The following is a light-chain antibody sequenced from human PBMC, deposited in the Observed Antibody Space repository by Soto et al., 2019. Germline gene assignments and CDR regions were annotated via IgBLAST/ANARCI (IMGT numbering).Light chain of an antibody. CDR1: QRLLYRSNNKNY. Sequence: DTVMSQSPASLAVSLGGRATINCKSSQRLLYRSNNKNYLAWYQHKAAQPPKLLIYWASTRCSGVPDRFSGSVSGTDVTHTSNNVQAEDVAVYYCQQYYNPPWTFGQVTKVEI. V-gene: IGKV4-1*01. CDR2: WAS. J-gene: IGKJ1*01. CDR3: QQYYNPPWT.